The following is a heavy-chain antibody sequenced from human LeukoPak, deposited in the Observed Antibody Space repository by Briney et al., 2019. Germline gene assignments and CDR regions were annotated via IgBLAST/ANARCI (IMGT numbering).Heavy chain of an antibody. CDR1: GGTFSSYA. CDR2: IIPIFGTA. CDR3: ARDSRWELRSFDY. V-gene: IGHV1-69*06. D-gene: IGHD1-26*01. Sequence: SVKVSCKASGGTFSSYAISWVRQAPGQGLEWMGGIIPIFGTANYAQKFQGRVTITADKSTSTAYMELSSLRSEDTAVYYCARDSRWELRSFDYWGQGTLVTVSS. J-gene: IGHJ4*02.